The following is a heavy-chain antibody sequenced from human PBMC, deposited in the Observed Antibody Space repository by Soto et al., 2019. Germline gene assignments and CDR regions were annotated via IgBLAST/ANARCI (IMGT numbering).Heavy chain of an antibody. D-gene: IGHD6-19*01. J-gene: IGHJ4*02. Sequence: QVQLVESGGGVVQPGRSLRLSCEASGFIFSDCGMHWVRQAPGKGLEWVGVISYDGINKYYADSMKGRFTIYRDNSKNMVYLQLHTLRVEDTAVYYCTKDHSTTGWAFDHWGQGALVTVSS. CDR2: ISYDGINK. CDR1: GFIFSDCG. V-gene: IGHV3-30*18. CDR3: TKDHSTTGWAFDH.